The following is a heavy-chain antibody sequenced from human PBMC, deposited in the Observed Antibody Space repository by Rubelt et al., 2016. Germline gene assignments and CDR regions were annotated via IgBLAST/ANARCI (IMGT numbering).Heavy chain of an antibody. Sequence: GTGLRLSCAASGFTFSSYGMHWVRQAPGKGLEWVAVIWYDGSNKYYADSVKGRFTISRDNSKNTLYLQMNSLRAEDTAVYYCARVRNIAVAVRYYYGMDVWGQGTTVTVSS. CDR3: ARVRNIAVAVRYYYGMDV. CDR1: GFTFSSYG. V-gene: IGHV3-33*01. D-gene: IGHD6-19*01. J-gene: IGHJ6*02. CDR2: IWYDGSNK.